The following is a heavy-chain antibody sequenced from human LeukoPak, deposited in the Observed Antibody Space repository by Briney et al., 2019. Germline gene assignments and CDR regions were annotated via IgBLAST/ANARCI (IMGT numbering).Heavy chain of an antibody. J-gene: IGHJ3*02. Sequence: AGSLRLSCAASGFTVSSNYMSWGRQAPGKGLEWVSVIYSGGSTYYADSVKGRFTISRDNSKNTLYLQMNSMRANDADLYYDARGRVWGSYRLGAFDIWGQGTMVTVSS. CDR2: IYSGGST. CDR3: ARGRVWGSYRLGAFDI. V-gene: IGHV3-53*01. D-gene: IGHD3-16*02. CDR1: GFTVSSNY.